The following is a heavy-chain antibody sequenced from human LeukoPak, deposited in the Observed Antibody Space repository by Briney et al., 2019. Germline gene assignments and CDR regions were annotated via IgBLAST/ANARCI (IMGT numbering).Heavy chain of an antibody. V-gene: IGHV4-59*01. CDR3: VRDSRNYGIY. CDR2: IYYDGDT. CDR1: DGSMSSYY. D-gene: IGHD3-9*01. J-gene: IGHJ4*02. Sequence: SETLSLTCTVSDGSMSSYYWSWIRQPPGKGLEWIGYIYYDGDTSYNASLKSRVTISIDTSENQFSLKLDSVTAADTAMYYCVRDSRNYGIYWGQGTLVTVSS.